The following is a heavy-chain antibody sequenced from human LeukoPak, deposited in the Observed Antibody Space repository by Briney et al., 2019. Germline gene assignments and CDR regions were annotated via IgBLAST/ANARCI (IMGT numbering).Heavy chain of an antibody. D-gene: IGHD1-1*01. CDR2: IYYSGNT. CDR3: ARINWNYFDY. J-gene: IGHJ4*02. CDR1: GGSIRSYY. Sequence: PSETLSLTCSVSGGSIRSYYWSWVRQPPGKGLEWIGYIYYSGNTNYNPSLKSRLTMSADRSRNQFSLNLNSVTAADTAVYYCARINWNYFDYWGQGILVTVSS. V-gene: IGHV4-59*08.